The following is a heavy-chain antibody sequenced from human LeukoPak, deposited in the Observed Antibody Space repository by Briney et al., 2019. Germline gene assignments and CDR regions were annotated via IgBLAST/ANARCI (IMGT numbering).Heavy chain of an antibody. CDR1: GGSISGYY. CDR2: MYYTGST. CDR3: ARHFTYYYDSNGYPRDGFDI. Sequence: PSETLSLTCTVSGGSISGYYLSWIRQAPGKGLVWIGYMYYTGSTNYNASLKSRVTLSIDMSKNQFSLKLRSVTGADTVLYYCARHFTYYYDSNGYPRDGFDIWGQGTTVTVSS. V-gene: IGHV4-59*08. D-gene: IGHD3-22*01. J-gene: IGHJ3*02.